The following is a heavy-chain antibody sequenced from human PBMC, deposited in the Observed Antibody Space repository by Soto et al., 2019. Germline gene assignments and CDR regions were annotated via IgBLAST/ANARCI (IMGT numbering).Heavy chain of an antibody. Sequence: SETLSLTCTVSGGSISSSSYYWGWIRQPPGKGLEWIGSIYYSGSTYYNPSLKSRVTISVDTSKNQFSLKLSSVTAADTAVYYCARRDIAVAGTIDYWGQGTLVTVSS. CDR3: ARRDIAVAGTIDY. V-gene: IGHV4-39*01. CDR1: GGSISSSSYY. D-gene: IGHD6-19*01. J-gene: IGHJ4*02. CDR2: IYYSGST.